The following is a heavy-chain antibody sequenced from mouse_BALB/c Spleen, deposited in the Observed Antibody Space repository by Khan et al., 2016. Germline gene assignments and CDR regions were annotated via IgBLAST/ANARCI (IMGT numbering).Heavy chain of an antibody. V-gene: IGHV2-9*02. J-gene: IGHJ3*01. CDR3: ARDGRQLGLRTWFAY. CDR2: IWAGGGT. CDR1: GFSLTSYG. D-gene: IGHD3-2*01. Sequence: QVQLKESGPGRVAPSQSLSITCTVSGFSLTSYGVHWVRQPPGKGLEWLGVIWAGGGTNYNSALMSRLSISKDNSKSQVFLKMNSLQTDDTAMYYCARDGRQLGLRTWFAYWGQGTLVTVSA.